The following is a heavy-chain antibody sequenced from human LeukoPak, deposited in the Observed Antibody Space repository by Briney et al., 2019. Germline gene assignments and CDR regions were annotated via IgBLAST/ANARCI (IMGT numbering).Heavy chain of an antibody. D-gene: IGHD3-3*01. Sequence: SETLSPTCTVSGGSISSYYWSWIRQPPGKGLEWIGYIYYSGSTNYNPSLKSRVTISVDTSKNQFSLKLSSVTAADTAVYYCASTYYDFWSGYHGVNWFDPWGQGTLVTVSS. CDR2: IYYSGST. CDR1: GGSISSYY. J-gene: IGHJ5*02. V-gene: IGHV4-59*01. CDR3: ASTYYDFWSGYHGVNWFDP.